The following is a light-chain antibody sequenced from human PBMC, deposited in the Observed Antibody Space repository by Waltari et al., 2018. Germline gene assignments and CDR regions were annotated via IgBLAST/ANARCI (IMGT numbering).Light chain of an antibody. Sequence: DIVMTQSPDSLAVSLGERATINCKSSQSVLYSSNNENYLAWYQQKPGQPPKLLIYWASSRESGVPDRFSGSGSGTDFTLTISSLQAEDVAVYYCQQYYNIPWTFGQGP. CDR2: WAS. V-gene: IGKV4-1*01. CDR1: QSVLYSSNNENY. J-gene: IGKJ1*01. CDR3: QQYYNIPWT.